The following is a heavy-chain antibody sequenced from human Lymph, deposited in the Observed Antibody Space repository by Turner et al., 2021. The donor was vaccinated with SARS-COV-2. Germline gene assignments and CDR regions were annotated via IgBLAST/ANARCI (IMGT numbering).Heavy chain of an antibody. CDR3: AKDRFTLSSGWEDY. J-gene: IGHJ4*02. CDR1: GFTFSSYA. Sequence: EVQLLESGGGLVQPGGSLRLSCAASGFTFSSYAMSWVRQAPGKGLGWGSGISGSGGTTHYADSVKGRFTISRDNSKNTLYLQMNSLRAEDTAVYYCAKDRFTLSSGWEDYWGQGTLVTVSS. D-gene: IGHD6-19*01. V-gene: IGHV3-23*01. CDR2: ISGSGGTT.